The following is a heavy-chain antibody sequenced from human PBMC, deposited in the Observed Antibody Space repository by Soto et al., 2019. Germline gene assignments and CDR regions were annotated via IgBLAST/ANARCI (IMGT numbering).Heavy chain of an antibody. V-gene: IGHV1-3*01. CDR2: INPGNGNT. D-gene: IGHD6-6*01. CDR3: ARGPKEQLVLPYFDC. Sequence: GASVKVSCKASGYSFTNFAIHWVRQAPGQRPEWMGWINPGNGNTKYSQKLQGRVTITSDTSARTAYVDLSTLRSEDTAMYYCARGPKEQLVLPYFDCWGQGTLVTVSS. CDR1: GYSFTNFA. J-gene: IGHJ4*02.